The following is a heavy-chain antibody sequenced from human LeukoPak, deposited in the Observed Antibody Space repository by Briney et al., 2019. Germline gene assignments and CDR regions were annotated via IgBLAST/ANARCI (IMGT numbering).Heavy chain of an antibody. CDR3: ATTADQLTPLGY. CDR1: GGSISSSNW. CDR2: IYHSGST. Sequence: SETLSLTCAVCGGSISSSNWWSRVRQPRGKGLEWIGEIYHSGSTNYNPSLKSRVTISVDKSKNQFSLKLSSVTAADTAVYYCATTADQLTPLGYWGQGTLVTVSS. D-gene: IGHD2-2*01. V-gene: IGHV4-4*02. J-gene: IGHJ4*02.